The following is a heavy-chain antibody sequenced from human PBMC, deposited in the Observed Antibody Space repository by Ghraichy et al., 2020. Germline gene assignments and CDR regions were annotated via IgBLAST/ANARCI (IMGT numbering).Heavy chain of an antibody. CDR3: ARARRILTTRTRYFDL. CDR2: INTDGSTT. D-gene: IGHD1-14*01. J-gene: IGHJ2*01. V-gene: IGHV3-74*01. Sequence: GVLNISCEVSGFTFTSHWMHWVRQAPGKGLVWVSRINTDGSTTNYADSVKGRFTISRDNDKNTVYLQMNSLRAEDTAVYYCARARRILTTRTRYFDLWGRGTLITVSS. CDR1: GFTFTSHW.